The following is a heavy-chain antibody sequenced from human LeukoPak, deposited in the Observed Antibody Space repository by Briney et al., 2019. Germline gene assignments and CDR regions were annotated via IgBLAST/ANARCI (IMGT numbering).Heavy chain of an antibody. V-gene: IGHV1-2*06. Sequence: ASVKVSCKASGGTFSSYAISWVRQAPGQGLEWMGRIKPKSGDTKYTQRFQGRVTMTRDTSISTAYMELSGLRSDDTAVYYCARNAGYGDFAWGQGTLVTVS. J-gene: IGHJ5*02. CDR1: GGTFSSYA. CDR3: ARNAGYGDFA. D-gene: IGHD4-17*01. CDR2: IKPKSGDT.